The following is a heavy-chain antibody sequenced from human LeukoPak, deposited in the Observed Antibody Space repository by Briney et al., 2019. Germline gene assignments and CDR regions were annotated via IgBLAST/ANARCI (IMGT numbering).Heavy chain of an antibody. V-gene: IGHV4-31*03. CDR1: GGSISSGGYY. Sequence: PSQTLSLTCTVSGGSISSGGYYWRWLRQHPGKGLEWIGYIYYSGSTYYNPSLKSRVTISVDTSKNQFSLKLSSVTAADTAVYYCARDRAYCGGDCLLYGMDVWGQGTTVTVSS. CDR2: IYYSGST. D-gene: IGHD2-21*02. CDR3: ARDRAYCGGDCLLYGMDV. J-gene: IGHJ6*02.